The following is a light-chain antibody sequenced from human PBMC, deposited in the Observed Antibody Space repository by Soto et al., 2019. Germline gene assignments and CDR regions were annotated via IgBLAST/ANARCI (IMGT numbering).Light chain of an antibody. CDR1: SSDVGAYNY. CDR3: GSYTTSGSVV. J-gene: IGLJ2*01. Sequence: QSVLTQPASVSGSPGQSIAISCIGTSSDVGAYNYVSWYQQHPGKAPKLVIYDVNNRPSGVSNRFSGSKSGNTASLTISGLQAEDEAHYYCGSYTTSGSVVFGGGTKVTVL. V-gene: IGLV2-14*03. CDR2: DVN.